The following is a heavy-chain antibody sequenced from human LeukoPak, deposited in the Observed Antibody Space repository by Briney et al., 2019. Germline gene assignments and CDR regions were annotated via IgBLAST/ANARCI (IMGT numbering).Heavy chain of an antibody. Sequence: SETLSLTCTVSGGSISSYYWSWIRQPPGKGLEWIGYIYYSGSTNYNPSLKSRVTISVDTSKNQFSLKLSSVTAADTAVYYCARSPRYCSGGSCYLKLDYWGQGTLVTVSS. D-gene: IGHD2-15*01. V-gene: IGHV4-59*01. CDR3: ARSPRYCSGGSCYLKLDY. CDR1: GGSISSYY. J-gene: IGHJ4*02. CDR2: IYYSGST.